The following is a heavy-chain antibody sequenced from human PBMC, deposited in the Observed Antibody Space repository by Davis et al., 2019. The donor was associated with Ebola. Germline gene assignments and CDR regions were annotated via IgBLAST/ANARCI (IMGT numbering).Heavy chain of an antibody. CDR3: ARQWQRAFDI. J-gene: IGHJ3*02. D-gene: IGHD6-19*01. CDR1: GSTFSGYW. Sequence: GESLKISCAASGSTFSGYWMHWVRQAPGKGLVWVSRINSDGSITNYADSVKGRFTISRDDAKNALYLQMNSLRAEDTAVYYCARQWQRAFDIWGQGTMVTVSS. V-gene: IGHV3-74*01. CDR2: INSDGSIT.